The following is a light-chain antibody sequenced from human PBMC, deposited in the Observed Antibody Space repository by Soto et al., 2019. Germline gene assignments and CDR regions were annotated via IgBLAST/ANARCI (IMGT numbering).Light chain of an antibody. Sequence: EIVLTQSPGTLSLSPGEGATLSCRASQSISSNFLAWYQQKRGQAPRLLIHGASNRATGIPDRFSGSGSGTDFTLTIPRLEPEDFAVYYCQQYGVSPRTFGQGTKVEVK. J-gene: IGKJ1*01. CDR2: GAS. CDR1: QSISSNF. CDR3: QQYGVSPRT. V-gene: IGKV3-20*01.